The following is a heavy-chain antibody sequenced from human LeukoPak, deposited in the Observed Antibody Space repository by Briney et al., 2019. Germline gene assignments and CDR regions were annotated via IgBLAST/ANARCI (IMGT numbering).Heavy chain of an antibody. V-gene: IGHV1-3*01. CDR1: GYTFTSYA. Sequence: ASVKVSCKASGYTFTSYAMHWVRQAPGQRLEWMGWINAGNGNTKYSQKFQGRVTITRDTSASTAYMELSSLRSEDTAVYYCARESVAHPDWFDPWGQGTLVTVSS. D-gene: IGHD6-19*01. CDR3: ARESVAHPDWFDP. CDR2: INAGNGNT. J-gene: IGHJ5*02.